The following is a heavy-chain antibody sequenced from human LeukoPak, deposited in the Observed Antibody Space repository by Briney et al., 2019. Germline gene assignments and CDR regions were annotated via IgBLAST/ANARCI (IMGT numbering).Heavy chain of an antibody. V-gene: IGHV4-59*01. CDR2: IYYSGSN. CDR1: DGTINSYY. Sequence: PSETLSLTCTVSDGTINSYYWIWLRQSPGKGLEWIGYIYYSGSNSYNPSLKRRATISLDTSRNQFSLKLNSVTAADTAVYCCARDVGYYASGIYPWGQGTLVTVSS. J-gene: IGHJ5*02. CDR3: ARDVGYYASGIYP. D-gene: IGHD3-10*01.